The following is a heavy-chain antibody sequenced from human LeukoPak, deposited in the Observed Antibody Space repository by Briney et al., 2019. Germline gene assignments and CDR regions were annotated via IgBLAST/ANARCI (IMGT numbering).Heavy chain of an antibody. Sequence: GGSLRLSCAASGFTFSSYAMSWVRQAPGKGLEWVSAISGSGGSTYYADSVKGRFTISRDNSKNTLYLQMNSLRADDTAVYYCVRDGVGAPPFDYWGQGTLVTVSS. CDR1: GFTFSSYA. D-gene: IGHD1-26*01. CDR3: VRDGVGAPPFDY. J-gene: IGHJ4*02. V-gene: IGHV3-23*01. CDR2: ISGSGGST.